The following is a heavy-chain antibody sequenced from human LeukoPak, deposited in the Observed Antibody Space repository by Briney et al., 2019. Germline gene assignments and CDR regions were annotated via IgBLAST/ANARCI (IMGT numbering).Heavy chain of an antibody. J-gene: IGHJ6*02. V-gene: IGHV4-4*07. CDR1: GGSISSYY. Sequence: SETLSLTCTVSGGSISSYYWSWIRQPAGKGLEWIGRIYASGSTNYNPSLKSRVTMSVDTSKNQFSLKLSSVTAADTAVYYCACLTSRDYYGSGSYPYYYYGMDVWGQGTTVTVSS. CDR2: IYASGST. CDR3: ACLTSRDYYGSGSYPYYYYGMDV. D-gene: IGHD3-10*01.